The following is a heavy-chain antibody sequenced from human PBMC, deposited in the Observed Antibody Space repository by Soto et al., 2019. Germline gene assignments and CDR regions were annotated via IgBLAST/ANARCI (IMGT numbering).Heavy chain of an antibody. D-gene: IGHD3-3*01. CDR1: GYTFTSYG. CDR3: ARTYYDFCSGYLRGDYYGMDG. V-gene: IGHV1-18*04. Sequence: ASVKVSCKASGYTFTSYGISWVRQAPGQGLEWMGWISAYNGNTNYAQKLQGRVTMTTDTSTSTAYMELRSLRSDDTAVYYCARTYYDFCSGYLRGDYYGMDGLGQGTSVIVSS. J-gene: IGHJ6*02. CDR2: ISAYNGNT.